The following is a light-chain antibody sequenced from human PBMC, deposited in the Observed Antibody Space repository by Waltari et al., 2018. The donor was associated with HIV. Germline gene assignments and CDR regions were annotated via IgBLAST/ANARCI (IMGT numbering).Light chain of an antibody. V-gene: IGLV3-9*01. CDR2: RDS. CDR3: QVWDSITVV. J-gene: IGLJ2*01. CDR1: NMGSKN. Sequence: SYQLTQPLSVSGALGQTARISCGGNNMGSKNVHCYQQKAGQAPVLVIYRDSNRPSGIPERFSGSNSWNSATLTISRAQAGDEADYYCQVWDSITVVFGGGTKLTVL.